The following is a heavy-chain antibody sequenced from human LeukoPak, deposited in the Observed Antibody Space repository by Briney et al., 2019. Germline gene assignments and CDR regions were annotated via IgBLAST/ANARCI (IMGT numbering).Heavy chain of an antibody. Sequence: GPTLVSPTQTLTLTCTFSGFSLSTSGVGVGWIRQPPGKALEWLALIYWDDDKRYSPSLKSRLTITKDTSKNQVVLTMTNMDPVDTATNYCAHRGSYYDFWSGYSGDDSFDPWGQGTLVTVSS. D-gene: IGHD3-3*01. CDR3: AHRGSYYDFWSGYSGDDSFDP. CDR2: IYWDDDK. CDR1: GFSLSTSGVG. J-gene: IGHJ5*02. V-gene: IGHV2-5*02.